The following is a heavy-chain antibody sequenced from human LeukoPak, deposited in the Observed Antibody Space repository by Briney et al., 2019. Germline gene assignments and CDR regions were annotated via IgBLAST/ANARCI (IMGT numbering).Heavy chain of an antibody. CDR3: AREWGRYDYVWGPWDY. D-gene: IGHD3-16*01. V-gene: IGHV1-2*02. CDR2: INPNSDGT. J-gene: IGHJ4*02. Sequence: SVKVSCKASGYTFTGYYMHWVRQAPGQGLEGMGWINPNSDGTNYAQKFQGRVTITRDTSISTAYMELSRLRSDDTAVYYCAREWGRYDYVWGPWDYWGQGTLVTVSS. CDR1: GYTFTGYY.